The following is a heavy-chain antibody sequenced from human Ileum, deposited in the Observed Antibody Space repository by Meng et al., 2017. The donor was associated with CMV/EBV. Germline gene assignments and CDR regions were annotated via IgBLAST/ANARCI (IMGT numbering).Heavy chain of an antibody. CDR1: GFTFRNFW. J-gene: IGHJ4*02. Sequence: GESLKISCAASGFTFRNFWMTWVRQAPGKGLEWVANINEDGSERYYVDSVKGRFTISRDNAKNSLYLQINSRRAEDTAVYYCARASGPNYWGQGTLVTVSS. D-gene: IGHD6-19*01. CDR2: INEDGSER. CDR3: ARASGPNY. V-gene: IGHV3-7*01.